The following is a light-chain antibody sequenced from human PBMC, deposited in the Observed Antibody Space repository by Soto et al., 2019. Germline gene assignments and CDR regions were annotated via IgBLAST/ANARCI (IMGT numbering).Light chain of an antibody. V-gene: IGKV3-15*01. CDR1: QSVYTT. CDR3: QQYSKWPLT. Sequence: EIVMTQSPATLSVSPGERATLSCRASQSVYTTLAWYQQKPGQAPRLLIYGASTRATGIPARFSGTGSATEFILTISSLQSEDSAVYYCQQYSKWPLTFGGGTKVEI. CDR2: GAS. J-gene: IGKJ4*01.